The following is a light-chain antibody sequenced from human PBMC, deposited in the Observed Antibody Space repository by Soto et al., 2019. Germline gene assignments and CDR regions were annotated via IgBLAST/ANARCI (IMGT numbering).Light chain of an antibody. V-gene: IGLV2-14*01. CDR2: EVS. CDR1: SSDVGGYNY. CDR3: SSSGKV. Sequence: QSVLTQPASVSGSPGQSITISCTGTSSDVGGYNYVSWYQQHPGKAPKLMIYEVSNRPSGVSNRFSGSKSGNTASLTISGLQAEDEADYYCSSSGKVFGTGTKLTVL. J-gene: IGLJ1*01.